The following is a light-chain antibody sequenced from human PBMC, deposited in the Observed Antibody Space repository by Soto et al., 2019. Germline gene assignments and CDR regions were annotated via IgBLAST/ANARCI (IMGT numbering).Light chain of an antibody. CDR2: GAS. J-gene: IGKJ2*01. V-gene: IGKV3D-15*01. Sequence: EIVMSQSPGTLSVSPGERATLSCRASQSVSSNLAWYQQNPGQAPRLLISGASTRATGIPARFSGSGSGTEFTLTISSLQSEDFAVYYCQHYNDWPYTFGQGTKLEIK. CDR1: QSVSSN. CDR3: QHYNDWPYT.